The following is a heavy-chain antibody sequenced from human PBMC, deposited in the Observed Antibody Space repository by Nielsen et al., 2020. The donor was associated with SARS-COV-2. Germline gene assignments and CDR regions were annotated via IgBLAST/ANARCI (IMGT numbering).Heavy chain of an antibody. Sequence: GGSLRLSCAASGFPFSHYAMYWVRQAPEKGLEWVSSIGSSGSYIYYADSLKGRFTISRDNSKNTLYLQMNSLRAEDTAVYYCAREVSSGWQALDYWGQGTLVTVSS. J-gene: IGHJ4*02. CDR3: AREVSSGWQALDY. CDR2: IGSSGSYI. V-gene: IGHV3-21*01. CDR1: GFPFSHYA. D-gene: IGHD6-19*01.